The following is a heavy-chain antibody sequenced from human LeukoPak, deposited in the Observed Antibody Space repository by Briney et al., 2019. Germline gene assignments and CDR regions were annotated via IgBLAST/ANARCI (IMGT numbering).Heavy chain of an antibody. D-gene: IGHD7-27*01. CDR2: IYYSGST. V-gene: IGHV4-59*01. CDR3: ARTGEDWGYYYYYMDV. J-gene: IGHJ6*03. Sequence: SETLSLTCTVSGGFISSYYWSWIRQPPGKGLEWIGYIYYSGSTNYNPSLKSRVTISVDTSKNQFSLKLSSVTAADTAVYYCARTGEDWGYYYYYMDVWGKGTTVTVSS. CDR1: GGFISSYY.